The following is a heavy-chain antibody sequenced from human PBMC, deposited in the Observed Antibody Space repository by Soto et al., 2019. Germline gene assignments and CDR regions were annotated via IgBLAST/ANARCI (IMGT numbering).Heavy chain of an antibody. D-gene: IGHD3-22*01. CDR2: ISGTGGST. V-gene: IGHV3-23*01. J-gene: IGHJ4*02. CDR3: AKAPLTYFDSSGSYSYFDY. Sequence: PGGSLRLSCAASGFTFSSYAMSWVRQAPGKGLEWVSAISGTGGSTYYGDSVRGRFTFSRGNSKNTLYLQMNSLRAEDTAVYYCAKAPLTYFDSSGSYSYFDYWGQGTLVTVSS. CDR1: GFTFSSYA.